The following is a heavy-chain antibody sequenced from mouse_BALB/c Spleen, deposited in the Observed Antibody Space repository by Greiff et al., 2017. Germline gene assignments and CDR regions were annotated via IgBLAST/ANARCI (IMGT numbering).Heavy chain of an antibody. CDR2: ISSGSSTI. CDR1: GFTFSSFG. V-gene: IGHV5-17*02. J-gene: IGHJ4*01. Sequence: VHLVESGGGLVQPGGSRKLSCAASGFTFSSFGMHWVRQAPEKGLEWVAYISSGSSTIYYADTVKGRFTISRDNPKNTLFLQMTSLRSEDTAMYYCARDYYGSRGAMDYWGQGTSVTVSS. D-gene: IGHD1-1*01. CDR3: ARDYYGSRGAMDY.